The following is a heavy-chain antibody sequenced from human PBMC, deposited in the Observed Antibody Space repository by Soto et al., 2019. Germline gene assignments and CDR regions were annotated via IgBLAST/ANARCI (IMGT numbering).Heavy chain of an antibody. CDR2: ISYDGSNK. D-gene: IGHD1-20*01. CDR3: ASEYTGIDV. CDR1: GFTFRSYA. J-gene: IGHJ6*02. V-gene: IGHV3-30-3*01. Sequence: GGSLRLSCAASGFTFRSYAMHWVRQAPGKGLEWVALISYDGSNKYYADSVKGRFTISRDNSKNTLYLQMNSLRAEDTAVYYCASEYTGIDVWGQGTTVTVSS.